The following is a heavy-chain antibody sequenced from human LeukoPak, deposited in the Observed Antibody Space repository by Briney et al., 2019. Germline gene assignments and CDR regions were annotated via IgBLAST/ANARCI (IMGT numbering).Heavy chain of an antibody. V-gene: IGHV4-34*01. CDR1: GGSLNDYY. CDR2: INHSGRT. Sequence: PETLSLTCAVYGGSLNDYYWSWIRQPPGKGLEWMGEINHSGRTNYNPSLKSRVTISVDTSKNQFSLKLTSVTAADTAVYYCARGGHGDYPDYWGQGTLVTVSS. CDR3: ARGGHGDYPDY. D-gene: IGHD4-17*01. J-gene: IGHJ4*02.